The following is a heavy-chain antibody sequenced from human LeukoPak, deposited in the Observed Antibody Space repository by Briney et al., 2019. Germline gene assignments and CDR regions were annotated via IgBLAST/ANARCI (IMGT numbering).Heavy chain of an antibody. CDR2: IYTSGST. CDR3: ARYVSGYYYYYMDV. Sequence: SETLSLTCTVSGGSISSFFWSWIRQPPGKGLEWIGYIYTSGSTNYNPSLKSRVTISVDTSKNQFSLKLSSVTAADTAVYYCARYVSGYYYYYMDVWGKGTTVTVSS. D-gene: IGHD3-16*01. J-gene: IGHJ6*03. CDR1: GGSISSFF. V-gene: IGHV4-4*09.